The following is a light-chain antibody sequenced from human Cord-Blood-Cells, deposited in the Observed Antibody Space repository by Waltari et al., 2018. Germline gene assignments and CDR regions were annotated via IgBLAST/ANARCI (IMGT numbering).Light chain of an antibody. CDR1: QGISSY. CDR3: QQYYSYPRT. CDR2: AAS. Sequence: AIRMTQSPSSFSASTGDRVTITCRASQGISSYFAWYQQKPGKAPKLLIYAASTLQSGVPSRFSGSGSGTDFTLTISCLQSEDFATYYCQQYYSYPRTFGPGTKVDIK. V-gene: IGKV1-8*01. J-gene: IGKJ3*01.